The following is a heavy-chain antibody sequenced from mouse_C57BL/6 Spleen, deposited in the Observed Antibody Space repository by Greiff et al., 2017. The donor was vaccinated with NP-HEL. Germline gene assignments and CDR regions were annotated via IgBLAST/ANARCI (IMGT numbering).Heavy chain of an antibody. CDR2: IWSGGST. CDR1: GFSLTSYG. J-gene: IGHJ1*03. CDR3: ARKGAYSYWYFDV. D-gene: IGHD2-10*01. Sequence: VKLMESGPGLVQPSQSLSITCTVSGFSLTSYGVHWVRQSPGKGLEWLGVIWSGGSTDYNAAFISRLSISKDNSKSQVFFKMNSLQADDTAIYYCARKGAYSYWYFDVWGTGTTVTVSS. V-gene: IGHV2-2*01.